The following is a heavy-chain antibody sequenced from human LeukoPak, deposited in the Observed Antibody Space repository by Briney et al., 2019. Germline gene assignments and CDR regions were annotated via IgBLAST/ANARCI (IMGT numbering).Heavy chain of an antibody. J-gene: IGHJ4*02. CDR1: GYTLTKLS. V-gene: IGHV1-24*01. Sequence: ASVKVSCKVSGYTLTKLSMHWVRQAPGKGLEWMGGFDPENGETVHAQKFQGRVSMTEDTSIDTAYMELSSLRSEDTAMYYCATSYFDILTGYRPLSYWGQGTLVTVSS. D-gene: IGHD3-9*01. CDR2: FDPENGET. CDR3: ATSYFDILTGYRPLSY.